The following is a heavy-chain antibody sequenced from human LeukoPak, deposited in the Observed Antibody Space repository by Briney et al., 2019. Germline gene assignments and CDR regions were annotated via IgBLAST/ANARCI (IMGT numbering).Heavy chain of an antibody. V-gene: IGHV3-48*04. D-gene: IGHD5-18*01. CDR1: GFTFSSYS. J-gene: IGHJ3*02. CDR3: ARLILRGYSYGSHAFDI. Sequence: GGSLRLSCAASGFTFSSYSMNCVRQAPGKGLEWVSYISSSSSTIYYADSVKGLFTISRDNAKNSLYLQMNSLRAEDTAVYYCARLILRGYSYGSHAFDIWGQGTMVTVSS. CDR2: ISSSSSTI.